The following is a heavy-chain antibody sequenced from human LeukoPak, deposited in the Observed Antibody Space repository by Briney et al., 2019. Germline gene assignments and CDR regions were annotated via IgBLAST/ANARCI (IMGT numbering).Heavy chain of an antibody. CDR3: GKEGGA. Sequence: GGPLRLSCAASGFRFSDFTMTWVGQAPGKGPEWVSAIGGRGGSTYYADSLGGRFTISRDNSKDMVYLQMNSLKVEDTATYYCGKEGGAWGQGTKVTVSS. V-gene: IGHV3-23*01. J-gene: IGHJ5*02. D-gene: IGHD3-16*01. CDR1: GFRFSDFT. CDR2: IGGRGGST.